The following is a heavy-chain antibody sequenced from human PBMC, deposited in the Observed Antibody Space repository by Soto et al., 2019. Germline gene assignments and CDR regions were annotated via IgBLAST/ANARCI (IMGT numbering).Heavy chain of an antibody. J-gene: IGHJ4*02. V-gene: IGHV3-23*01. CDR1: GFPFSSYA. CDR2: ISGSGGST. Sequence: GQLLESGGGLVQPGGSLRLSCAASGFPFSSYAMSWVRQAPGKGLEWVSAISGSGGSTYYADSVKGRFTISSDKSKNPLYLPMNSLRAEDTAVYYCAQGSGDSYVHFDYWGQGTLVTVSS. CDR3: AQGSGDSYVHFDY. D-gene: IGHD5-18*01.